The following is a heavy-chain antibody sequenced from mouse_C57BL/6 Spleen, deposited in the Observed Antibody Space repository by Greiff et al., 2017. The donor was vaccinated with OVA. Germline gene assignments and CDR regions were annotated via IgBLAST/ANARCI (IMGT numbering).Heavy chain of an antibody. V-gene: IGHV1-69*01. J-gene: IGHJ3*01. Sequence: QVQLQQPGAELVMPGASVKLSCKASGYTFTSYWMHWVKQRPGQGLEWIGEIDPSDSYTNYNQKFKGKSTLTVDKSSSTAYMQRSSLTSEDSAVYYCARKGDGYPYWGQGTLVTVSA. CDR2: IDPSDSYT. CDR1: GYTFTSYW. CDR3: ARKGDGYPY. D-gene: IGHD2-3*01.